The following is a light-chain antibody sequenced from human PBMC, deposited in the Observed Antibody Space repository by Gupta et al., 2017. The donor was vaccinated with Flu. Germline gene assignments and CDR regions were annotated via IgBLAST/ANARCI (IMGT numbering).Light chain of an antibody. CDR2: KDT. J-gene: IGLJ2*01. Sequence: TCSGDVMPKQYAHWYQQKPGQAPLLVMYKDTERPSEIPARFSGSSSGTTVTLTISGVQAEDEADYYCQSADSSGVVFGGGTKLTVL. CDR1: VMPKQY. CDR3: QSADSSGVV. V-gene: IGLV3-25*03.